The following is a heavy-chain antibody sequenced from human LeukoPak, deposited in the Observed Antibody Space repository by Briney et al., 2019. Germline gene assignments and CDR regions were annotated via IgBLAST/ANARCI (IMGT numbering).Heavy chain of an antibody. V-gene: IGHV4-34*01. D-gene: IGHD1-7*01. CDR2: INHSGST. Sequence: PSETLSLTCTVSGGSISSYYWSWIRQPPGKGLEWVGEINHSGSTNYNPSLKSRVTISVDTSKNQFSLKLSSVTAADTAVYYCAREGGRELADAFDIWGQGTMVTVSS. J-gene: IGHJ3*02. CDR1: GGSISSYY. CDR3: AREGGRELADAFDI.